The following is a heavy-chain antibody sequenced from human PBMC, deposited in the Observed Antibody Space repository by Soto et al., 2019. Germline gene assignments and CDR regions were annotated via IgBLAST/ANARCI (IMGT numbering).Heavy chain of an antibody. CDR2: IWYDGSNK. CDR3: ARDPRIQLWGYFDY. D-gene: IGHD5-18*01. Sequence: QVQLVESGGGVVQPGRSLRLSCAASGFTFSSYGMHWVRQAPGKGLEWVAVIWYDGSNKYYADSVKGRFTISRDNSKNTPYLQMNSLRAEDTAVYYCARDPRIQLWGYFDYWGQGTLVTVSS. J-gene: IGHJ4*02. CDR1: GFTFSSYG. V-gene: IGHV3-33*01.